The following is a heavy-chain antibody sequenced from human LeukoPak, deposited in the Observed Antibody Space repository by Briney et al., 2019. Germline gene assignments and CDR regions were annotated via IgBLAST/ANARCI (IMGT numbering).Heavy chain of an antibody. J-gene: IGHJ4*02. CDR2: IYYSGST. D-gene: IGHD3-16*02. CDR1: GRSISSGGDE. CDR3: ARSGYDYVWGSYRPQYFDS. V-gene: IGHV4-31*03. Sequence: SESLSLACTVDGRSISSGGDESGWIHQHAGNGLEWFGYIYYSGSTYYHPSLKSRVTISVDTSKNQFSLKLSSVTAADTAVYYCARSGYDYVWGSYRPQYFDSWGQGTLVTVSS.